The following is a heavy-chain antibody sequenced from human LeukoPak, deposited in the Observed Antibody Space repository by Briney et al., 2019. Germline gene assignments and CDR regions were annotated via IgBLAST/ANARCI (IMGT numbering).Heavy chain of an antibody. Sequence: PGGSLRLSCAASGFTFSSYSMNWVRQAPGKGLEWVSSISSSSSYIYYADSVKGRFTISRDNGKNSLYLQMNSLRAEDTAVYYCARMSDSSRNYWGQGTLVTVSS. V-gene: IGHV3-21*01. D-gene: IGHD3-22*01. CDR2: ISSSSSYI. J-gene: IGHJ4*02. CDR3: ARMSDSSRNY. CDR1: GFTFSSYS.